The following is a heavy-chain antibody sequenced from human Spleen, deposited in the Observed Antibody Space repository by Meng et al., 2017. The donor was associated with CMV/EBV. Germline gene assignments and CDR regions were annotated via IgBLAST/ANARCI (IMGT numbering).Heavy chain of an antibody. D-gene: IGHD3-3*01. V-gene: IGHV1-69*10. J-gene: IGHJ3*01. CDR1: GYTFSTYD. Sequence: PVKVSCKAAGYTFSTYDINWVRQAAGQGLEWMGGFIPVLRRAIHAQKFQSRVTINADTSASTSYMELTSLKSGDTAVYYCARGGADFWSVLRGGFDVWGQGTMVTVSS. CDR3: ARGGADFWSVLRGGFDV. CDR2: FIPVLRRA.